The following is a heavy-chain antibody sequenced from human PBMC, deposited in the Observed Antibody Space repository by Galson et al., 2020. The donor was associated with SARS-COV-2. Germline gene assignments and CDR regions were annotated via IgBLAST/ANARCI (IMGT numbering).Heavy chain of an antibody. D-gene: IGHD3-10*01. J-gene: IGHJ3*02. CDR3: ARRSSKYYGSGGCYGAFDI. CDR1: GYSFTSYW. Sequence: GESLKISCKGSGYSFTSYWIGWVRQMPGKGLEWMGIIYPGDSHTRYSPSFQGQVTISADKSISTAYLQWSSLKAPDTAMYYCARRSSKYYGSGGCYGAFDIWGQGTMVTVSS. V-gene: IGHV5-51*01. CDR2: IYPGDSHT.